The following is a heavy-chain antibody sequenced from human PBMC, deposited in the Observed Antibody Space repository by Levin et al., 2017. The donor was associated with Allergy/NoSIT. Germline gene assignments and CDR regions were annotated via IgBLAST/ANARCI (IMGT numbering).Heavy chain of an antibody. J-gene: IGHJ4*02. Sequence: SQTLSLTCTVSGGSISSSSYYWGWIRQPPGKGLEWIGSIYYSGSTYYNPSLKSRVTISVDTSKNQFSLKLSSVTAADTAVYYCARGRYFDTIYNWGQGTLVTVSS. CDR1: GGSISSSSYY. D-gene: IGHD3-9*01. V-gene: IGHV4-39*07. CDR2: IYYSGST. CDR3: ARGRYFDTIYN.